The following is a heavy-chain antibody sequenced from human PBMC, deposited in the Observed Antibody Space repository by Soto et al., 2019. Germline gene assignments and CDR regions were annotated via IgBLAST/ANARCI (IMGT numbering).Heavy chain of an antibody. V-gene: IGHV4-39*01. D-gene: IGHD3-22*01. J-gene: IGHJ6*02. CDR3: ARRLYYDSSGFEGGGMDV. CDR2: IYYSGST. CDR1: GGSISSSSYY. Sequence: SETLSHTCTVSGGSISSSSYYWGWIRQPPGKGLEWIGSIYYSGSTYYNPSLKSRVTISVDTSKNQFSLKLSSVTAADTAVYYCARRLYYDSSGFEGGGMDVWGQGTTVTVS.